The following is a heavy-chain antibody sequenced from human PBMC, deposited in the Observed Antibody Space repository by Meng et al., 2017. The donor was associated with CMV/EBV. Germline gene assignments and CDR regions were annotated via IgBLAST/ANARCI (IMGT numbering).Heavy chain of an antibody. V-gene: IGHV1-2*02. Sequence: ASVKVSCKASGYTFTGCYMHWVRQAPGQGLEWMGWINPNSGGTNYAQKFQGRVTMTRDTSISTAYMELSRLRSDDTAVYYCAREVPDDKITILTRGSFDYWGQGTLVTVSS. CDR2: INPNSGGT. D-gene: IGHD3-9*01. CDR3: AREVPDDKITILTRGSFDY. CDR1: GYTFTGCY. J-gene: IGHJ4*02.